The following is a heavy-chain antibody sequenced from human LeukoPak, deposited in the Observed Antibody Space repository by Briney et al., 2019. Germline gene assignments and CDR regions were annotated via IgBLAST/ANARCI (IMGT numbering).Heavy chain of an antibody. CDR3: ARAYDFWSGENAFDI. D-gene: IGHD3-3*01. V-gene: IGHV4-39*07. J-gene: IGHJ3*02. CDR1: GGSISSSSYY. Sequence: SETLSLTCTVSGGSISSSSYYWGWIRQPPGKGLEWIGSIYYSGSTYYNPSLKSRVTISVDTSKNQFSLKLSSVTAADTAVYYCARAYDFWSGENAFDIWGQGTMVTVSS. CDR2: IYYSGST.